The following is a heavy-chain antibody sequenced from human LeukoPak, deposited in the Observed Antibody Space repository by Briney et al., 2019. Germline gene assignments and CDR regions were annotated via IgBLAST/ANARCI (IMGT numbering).Heavy chain of an antibody. CDR2: ISSSSSYI. CDR1: GFTFSSYS. CDR3: ASGGGYHYYFDY. Sequence: PGGSLRLSCAASGFTFSSYSMNWVRQAPGKGLEWVSSISSSSSYIYYADSVKGRFTISRDNAKNSVYLQMNSLRAEDTAVYYCASGGGYHYYFDYWGQGTLVTVSS. J-gene: IGHJ4*02. V-gene: IGHV3-21*01. D-gene: IGHD5-12*01.